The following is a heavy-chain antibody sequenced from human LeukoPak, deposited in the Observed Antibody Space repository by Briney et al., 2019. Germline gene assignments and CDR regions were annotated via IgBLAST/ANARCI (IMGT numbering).Heavy chain of an antibody. V-gene: IGHV4-39*01. CDR2: IYYSGST. J-gene: IGHJ4*02. CDR1: GFTFSSYA. D-gene: IGHD3-22*01. Sequence: GSLRLSCAASGFTFSSYAMSWVRQAPGKGLEWIGSIYYSGSTYYNPSLKSRVTISVDTSKNQFSLKLSSVTAADTAVYYCARQGRNYYDSSGYHGAYWGQGTLVTVSS. CDR3: ARQGRNYYDSSGYHGAY.